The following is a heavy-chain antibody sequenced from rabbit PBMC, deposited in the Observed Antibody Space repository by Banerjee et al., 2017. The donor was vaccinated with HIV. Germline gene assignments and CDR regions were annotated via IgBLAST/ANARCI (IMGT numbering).Heavy chain of an antibody. D-gene: IGHD4-2*01. CDR1: GIDFSNYYLDS. CDR2: ILGGSSGAT. Sequence: QSLEESGGDLVKPEGYLTLTCTVSGIDFSNYYLDSMCWVRQAPGKGLEWIACILGGSSGATYYANWAKGRFTISKTSSTTVTLQMTSLTTADTATYFCARDVGIDVYRFSLWGPGTLVTVS. V-gene: IGHV1S40*01. J-gene: IGHJ4*01. CDR3: ARDVGIDVYRFSL.